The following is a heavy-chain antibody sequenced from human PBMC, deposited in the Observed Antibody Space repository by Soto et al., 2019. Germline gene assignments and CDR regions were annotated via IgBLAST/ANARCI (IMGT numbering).Heavy chain of an antibody. CDR1: GYTFTSYY. Sequence: QVQLVQSGAEVKKPGASVKVSCKASGYTFTSYYMHWVRQAPGQGLEWMGIINPSGGSTSYAQKFQGRVTMTGDTSTSTVYMELSSLRSEDTAVYYCARDLSPFGCFSNWGQGTLVTVSS. J-gene: IGHJ4*02. V-gene: IGHV1-46*01. CDR2: INPSGGST. CDR3: ARDLSPFGCFSN. D-gene: IGHD3-16*01.